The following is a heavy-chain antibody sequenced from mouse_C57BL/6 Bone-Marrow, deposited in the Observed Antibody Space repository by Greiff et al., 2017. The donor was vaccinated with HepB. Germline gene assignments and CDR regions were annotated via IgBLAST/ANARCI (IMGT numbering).Heavy chain of an antibody. CDR3: ARASGWSWFAY. CDR2: IDPSDSYT. V-gene: IGHV1-59*01. Sequence: QVQLQQPGAELVRPGTSVKSSCKASGYTFTSYWMHWVKQRPGQGLEWIGVIDPSDSYTNYNQKFKGKATLTVDTSSSTAYMQLSSLTSEDSAVYYCARASGWSWFAYWGQGTLVTVSA. J-gene: IGHJ3*01. D-gene: IGHD3-2*02. CDR1: GYTFTSYW.